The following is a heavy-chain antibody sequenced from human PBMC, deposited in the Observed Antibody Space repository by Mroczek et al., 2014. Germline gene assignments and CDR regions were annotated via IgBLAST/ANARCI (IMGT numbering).Heavy chain of an antibody. D-gene: IGHD2-2*01. J-gene: IGHJ5*02. Sequence: QLQESGAEVKKPGASVKVSCKASGYTFTSYYMHWVRQAPGQGLEWMGIINPSGGSTSYAQKFQGRVTMTRDTSTSTVYMELSSLRSEDTAVYYCARDAHIVVVPAAISNWFDPWGQGTLVTVSS. CDR3: ARDAHIVVVPAAISNWFDP. CDR1: GYTFTSYY. V-gene: IGHV1-46*03. CDR2: INPSGGST.